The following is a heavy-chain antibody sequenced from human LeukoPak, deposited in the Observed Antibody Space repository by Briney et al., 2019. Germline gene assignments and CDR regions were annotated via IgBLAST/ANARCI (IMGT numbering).Heavy chain of an antibody. Sequence: VMVCCKASGGAVSSYAIRWVRQAPGQGLKWMGGIIPIFGTANYAQKFQGRVTITTDESTSTAYMELSSLRSEDTAVYYCARVTMVRGVIRDYWGQGTLVTVSS. V-gene: IGHV1-69*05. CDR3: ARVTMVRGVIRDY. D-gene: IGHD3-10*01. CDR2: IIPIFGTA. J-gene: IGHJ4*02. CDR1: GGAVSSYA.